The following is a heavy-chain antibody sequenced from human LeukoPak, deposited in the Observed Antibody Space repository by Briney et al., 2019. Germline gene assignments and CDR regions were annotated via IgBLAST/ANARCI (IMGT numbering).Heavy chain of an antibody. D-gene: IGHD2-15*01. Sequence: SQTLSLTCTVSGGSISSGGYYWSWIRQHPGKGLEWIGYIYYSGSTYYNPSLKSRVTISVDTSKNQFSLKLSSVTAADTAVYYCARVASGVGYNWFDPWGQGTLVTVSS. CDR3: ARVASGVGYNWFDP. CDR2: IYYSGST. CDR1: GGSISSGGYY. J-gene: IGHJ5*02. V-gene: IGHV4-31*02.